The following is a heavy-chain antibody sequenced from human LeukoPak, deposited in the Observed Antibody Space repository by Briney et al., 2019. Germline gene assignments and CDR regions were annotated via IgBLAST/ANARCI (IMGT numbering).Heavy chain of an antibody. CDR2: VNRDGSET. CDR3: ARNNGMDV. Sequence: GGSLRLSCAASGFALSSHWMTWVRQVPGRGPEWVANVNRDGSETYYPDSVRGRFTISKDNAKNSLYLQMNSLRAEDTALYHCARNNGMDVWGQGTTVIVSS. V-gene: IGHV3-7*03. CDR1: GFALSSHW. J-gene: IGHJ6*02.